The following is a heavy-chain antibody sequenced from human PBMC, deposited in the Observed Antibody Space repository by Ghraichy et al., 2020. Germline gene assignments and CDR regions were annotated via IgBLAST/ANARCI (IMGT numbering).Heavy chain of an antibody. D-gene: IGHD3-22*01. J-gene: IGHJ6*02. CDR3: AREFSPYYYDSSGYYQGGMDV. Sequence: SETLSLTCTVSGGSISSYYWSWIRQPAGKGLEWIGRIYTSGSTNYNPSLKSRVTMSVDTSKNQFSLKLSSVTAADTAVYYCAREFSPYYYDSSGYYQGGMDVWGQGTTVTVSS. CDR2: IYTSGST. V-gene: IGHV4-4*07. CDR1: GGSISSYY.